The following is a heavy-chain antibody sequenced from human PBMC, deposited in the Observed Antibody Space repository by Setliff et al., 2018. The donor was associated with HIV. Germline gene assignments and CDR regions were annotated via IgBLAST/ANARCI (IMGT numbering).Heavy chain of an antibody. CDR3: ARRTIWGDAFDI. CDR1: GGSISSGRYY. J-gene: IGHJ3*02. CDR2: IYTSGST. V-gene: IGHV4-61*09. D-gene: IGHD3-16*01. Sequence: SETLSLTCTVSGGSISSGRYYWNWIRQPAGKGLEWIGHIYTSGSTNYNPSLKSRVTISLDTSKNQFSLNLSSVTAADTAVYYCARRTIWGDAFDIWGRGTMVTVSS.